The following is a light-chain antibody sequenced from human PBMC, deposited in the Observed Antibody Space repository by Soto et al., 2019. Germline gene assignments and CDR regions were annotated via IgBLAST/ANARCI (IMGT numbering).Light chain of an antibody. J-gene: IGKJ5*01. Sequence: EIVWSQSPGTLSLSPGERATLSCRASQSVSTSYLAWYQQKSGQAPRLLIYGASSRATDIPDRFSGSGSRTDFTLTISRLESEDFAVYYCQLYGRSITFGQGTRMETK. CDR1: QSVSTSY. CDR2: GAS. V-gene: IGKV3-20*01. CDR3: QLYGRSIT.